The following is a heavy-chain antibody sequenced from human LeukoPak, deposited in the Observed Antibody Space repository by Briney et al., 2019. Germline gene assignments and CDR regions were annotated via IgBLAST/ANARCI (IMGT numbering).Heavy chain of an antibody. CDR1: GGSISSYY. CDR2: IYTSGST. J-gene: IGHJ4*02. CDR3: ARGPRVSTQIAATGILDY. Sequence: SEALSLTCTVSGGSISSYYWSWIRQPAGKGLEWIGRIYTSGSTNYNPSLKSRVTMSVDTSKNQFSLKLSSVTAADTAVYYCARGPRVSTQIAATGILDYWGQGTLVTVSS. D-gene: IGHD6-13*01. V-gene: IGHV4-4*07.